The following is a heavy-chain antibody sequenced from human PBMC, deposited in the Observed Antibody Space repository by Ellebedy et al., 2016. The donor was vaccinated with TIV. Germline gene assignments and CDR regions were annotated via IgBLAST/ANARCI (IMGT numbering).Heavy chain of an antibody. D-gene: IGHD4-17*01. V-gene: IGHV3-7*03. CDR2: IKQDGSEK. CDR3: ARLQMTTTFNWFDP. J-gene: IGHJ5*02. CDR1: GFTFSSYW. Sequence: GESLKISCAASGFTFSSYWMSWVRQAPGKGLEWVANIKQDGSEKYYVDSVKGRFTISRDNAKSSLYLQMNSLRAEDTAVYYCARLQMTTTFNWFDPWGQGTLVTVSS.